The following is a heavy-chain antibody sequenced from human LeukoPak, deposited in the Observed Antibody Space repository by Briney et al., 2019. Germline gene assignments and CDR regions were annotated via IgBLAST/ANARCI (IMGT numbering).Heavy chain of an antibody. CDR3: ARDRQIIQLWPYMDV. J-gene: IGHJ6*04. Sequence: GVSLRLSCAASGFTFNIYTMHWLRQAPGKGLEGVAVISYDGSEKFYADSAKGRFTVSRDNSQNTLYLQMDSLREEDTAVYYCARDRQIIQLWPYMDVWGKGTTITVSS. CDR2: ISYDGSEK. CDR1: GFTFNIYT. D-gene: IGHD1-1*01. V-gene: IGHV3-30*04.